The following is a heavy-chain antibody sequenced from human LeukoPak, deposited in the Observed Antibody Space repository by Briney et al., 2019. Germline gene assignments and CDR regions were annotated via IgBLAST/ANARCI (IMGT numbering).Heavy chain of an antibody. CDR2: IWYDGSNK. CDR1: GFTFSSYG. D-gene: IGHD1-26*01. V-gene: IGHV3-33*01. Sequence: PGGSLRLSCAASGFTFSSYGMHWVRQAPGKGLEWVAVIWYDGSNKYYADSVKGRFTISRDNSKNTLYLQMNSLRAEDTAVYYCARDLVGATPRGDYWGQGTLVTVSS. CDR3: ARDLVGATPRGDY. J-gene: IGHJ4*02.